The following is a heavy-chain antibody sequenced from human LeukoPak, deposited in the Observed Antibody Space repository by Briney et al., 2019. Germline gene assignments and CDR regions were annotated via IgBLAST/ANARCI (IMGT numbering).Heavy chain of an antibody. CDR3: AKDLLGYCSGGSCFGGFDP. V-gene: IGHV3-21*01. D-gene: IGHD2-15*01. J-gene: IGHJ5*02. Sequence: GGSLRLSCAASGFTFSSYSMNWVRQAPGKGLEWVSSISSSSNYIYYADSVKGRFTISRDNAKNSLYLQMNSLRAEDTAVYYCAKDLLGYCSGGSCFGGFDPWGQGTLVTVSS. CDR1: GFTFSSYS. CDR2: ISSSSNYI.